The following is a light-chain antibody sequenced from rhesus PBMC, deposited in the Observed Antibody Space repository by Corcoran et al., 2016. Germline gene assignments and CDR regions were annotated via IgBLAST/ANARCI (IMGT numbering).Light chain of an antibody. CDR2: KAS. V-gene: IGKV1-22*01. Sequence: DIQMTQSPSSLSASVGDTVTITCRASQSISNWLAWYQPKPGKAPKLLIYKASTLQSGVSSRVSGSASGTDFTLTISSLQSEDFATYYCQQYNSSPYSFGLGTKVEIK. CDR1: QSISNW. J-gene: IGKJ2*01. CDR3: QQYNSSPYS.